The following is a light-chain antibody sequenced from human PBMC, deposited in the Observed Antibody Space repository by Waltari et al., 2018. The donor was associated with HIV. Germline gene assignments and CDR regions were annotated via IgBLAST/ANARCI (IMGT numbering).Light chain of an antibody. CDR1: SSDVGGYNL. CDR2: EVS. CDR3: CAYAGSTTYVI. J-gene: IGLJ2*01. Sequence: QSALTQPASVSGSPGQSITISCTGTSSDVGGYNLVSWYQQHPGKAPKLMIYEVSKRPAGVSNRVSGSKSGNTASLTISGLQAEYEADYYCCAYAGSTTYVIFGGGTKLTVL. V-gene: IGLV2-23*02.